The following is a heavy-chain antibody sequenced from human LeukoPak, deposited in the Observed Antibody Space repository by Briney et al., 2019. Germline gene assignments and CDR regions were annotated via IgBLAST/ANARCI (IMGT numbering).Heavy chain of an antibody. J-gene: IGHJ5*02. Sequence: PGGSLRLSCEASGFTVSNSYMSWVRQAPGKGLEWVSVIYGGGSTYYADSVKGRFTISRDNSKNTLYLQMNSLRVEDTAVYYCARAPQGPFTWFDPWGQGTLVTVSS. V-gene: IGHV3-53*01. CDR3: ARAPQGPFTWFDP. CDR1: GFTVSNSY. CDR2: IYGGGST.